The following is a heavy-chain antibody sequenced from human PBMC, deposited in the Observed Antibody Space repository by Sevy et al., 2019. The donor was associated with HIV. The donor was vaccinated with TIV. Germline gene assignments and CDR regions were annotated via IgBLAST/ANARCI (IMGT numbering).Heavy chain of an antibody. V-gene: IGHV3-23*01. CDR3: AKVGDVYVWGSFHLDY. CDR2: ISASGAST. J-gene: IGHJ4*02. CDR1: GFSFTNYA. D-gene: IGHD3-16*01. Sequence: GGSLRLSCAASGFSFTNYAMAWVRQAPGKGLEWVSSISASGASTYYADSVKGRFTISRDISKNTLYLHLNSLRADDTALYYCAKVGDVYVWGSFHLDYWGQGTLVTVSS.